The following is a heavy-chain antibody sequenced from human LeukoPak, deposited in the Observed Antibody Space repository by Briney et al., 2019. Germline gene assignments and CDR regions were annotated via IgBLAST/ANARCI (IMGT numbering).Heavy chain of an antibody. D-gene: IGHD6-13*01. Sequence: PSETLSLTCTVSGGSISSYYWSWIRQPPGKGLEWIGYIYYSGSTNYNPSLKSRVTISVDTSKNQFSLKLSSVTAADTAVYYCARGYSSSWYWFDPWGQGTLVIVSS. CDR1: GGSISSYY. V-gene: IGHV4-59*01. J-gene: IGHJ5*02. CDR3: ARGYSSSWYWFDP. CDR2: IYYSGST.